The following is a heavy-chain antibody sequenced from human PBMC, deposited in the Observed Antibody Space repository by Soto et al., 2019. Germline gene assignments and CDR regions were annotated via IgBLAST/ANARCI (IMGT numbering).Heavy chain of an antibody. D-gene: IGHD3-3*01. CDR2: ISISSSYI. J-gene: IGHJ6*02. CDR3: ARDRAGSDDFWSGFYPPELYPPSAYGTDV. CDR1: GFPFSIYS. V-gene: IGHV3-21*01. Sequence: PGGSLRLSCAASGFPFSIYSMNLVRQSPGKGLEWVSSISISSSYIYYADSVKGRFTISRDNAKNSLYLQMNSLRAEDTAVYYCARDRAGSDDFWSGFYPPELYPPSAYGTDVWGQGTTVTVSS.